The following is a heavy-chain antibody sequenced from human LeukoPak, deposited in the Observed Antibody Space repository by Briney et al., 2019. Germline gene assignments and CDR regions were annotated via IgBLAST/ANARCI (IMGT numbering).Heavy chain of an antibody. CDR2: ISYDGSDK. J-gene: IGHJ4*02. CDR1: GFTLSSYS. Sequence: GGSLRLSCAASGFTLSSYSMDWVRQAPGKGLEWVAVISYDGSDKYYADSVTGRFTISRDNSKNRPYLQMHSLRAEDTAVYYCARESGTYYFDFWGQGTLVTVSS. CDR3: ARESGTYYFDF. V-gene: IGHV3-30*04. D-gene: IGHD1-26*01.